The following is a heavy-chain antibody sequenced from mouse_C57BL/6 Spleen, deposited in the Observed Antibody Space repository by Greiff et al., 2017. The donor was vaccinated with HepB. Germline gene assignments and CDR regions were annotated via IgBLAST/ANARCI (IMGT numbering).Heavy chain of an antibody. Sequence: EVQRVESGGGLVQPGGSLSLSCAASGFTFTDYYMSWVRQPPGKALEWLGFIRNKANGYTTEYSASVKGRFTISRDNSQSILYLQMNALRAEDSATYYCASPGYYGSSAMDYWGQGTSVTVSS. D-gene: IGHD1-1*01. CDR1: GFTFTDYY. J-gene: IGHJ4*01. CDR2: IRNKANGYTT. V-gene: IGHV7-3*01. CDR3: ASPGYYGSSAMDY.